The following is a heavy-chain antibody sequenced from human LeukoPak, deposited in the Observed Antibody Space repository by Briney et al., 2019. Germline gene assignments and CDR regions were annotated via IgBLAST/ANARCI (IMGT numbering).Heavy chain of an antibody. CDR1: GGSFSDYY. J-gene: IGHJ4*02. CDR2: INHSGST. D-gene: IGHD6-19*01. CDR3: ARQGAVAKRGDFSDY. V-gene: IGHV4-34*01. Sequence: SETLSLTCAVYGGSFSDYYWTWMRQPPGKGLEWIGDINHSGSTNFNPSLKSRVSISVDTSKNQFSLRLSSVTAADTAVYYCARQGAVAKRGDFSDYWGQGTLVTVSS.